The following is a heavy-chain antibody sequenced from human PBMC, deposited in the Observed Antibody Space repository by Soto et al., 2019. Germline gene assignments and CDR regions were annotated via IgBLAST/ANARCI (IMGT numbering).Heavy chain of an antibody. Sequence: PGGSLRLSCAGSGFTFSSYAMHWVRQAPGKGLEWVALISYDGSNKNYADSVKGRFTISRDNSKNTLYLQMNSLRAEDTALYYCARDREMATLYYYYGMDVWGQGTTVTVSS. V-gene: IGHV3-30-3*01. CDR2: ISYDGSNK. D-gene: IGHD5-12*01. J-gene: IGHJ6*02. CDR1: GFTFSSYA. CDR3: ARDREMATLYYYYGMDV.